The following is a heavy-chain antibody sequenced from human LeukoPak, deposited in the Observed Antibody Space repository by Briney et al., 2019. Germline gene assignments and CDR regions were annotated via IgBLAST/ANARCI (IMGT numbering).Heavy chain of an antibody. J-gene: IGHJ5*02. CDR3: ARALHVTMVRGVTNWFDP. V-gene: IGHV3-21*01. D-gene: IGHD3-10*01. CDR2: ISSSSSYI. Sequence: GGSLRLSCAASGFTFSNYNMNWLRQAPGKGLEWVSSISSSSSYIYYADSVKGRFTISRDNAKNSLYLQMNSLRAEDTAVYYCARALHVTMVRGVTNWFDPWGQGTLVTVSS. CDR1: GFTFSNYN.